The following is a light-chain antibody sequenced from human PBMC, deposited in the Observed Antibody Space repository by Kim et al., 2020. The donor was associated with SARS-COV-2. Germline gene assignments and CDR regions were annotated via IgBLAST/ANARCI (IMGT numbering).Light chain of an antibody. V-gene: IGLV2-14*03. CDR3: SSCTSSSTLV. J-gene: IGLJ1*01. CDR2: DVS. Sequence: QSALTQPASVSGSPGQSITISCTGTSSDVGGYNYVSWYQQHPDKAPKLMIYDVSNRPSGVSNRFSGSKSGNTASLTISGLQAEDEADYYCSSCTSSSTLVFGTGTKVTVL. CDR1: SSDVGGYNY.